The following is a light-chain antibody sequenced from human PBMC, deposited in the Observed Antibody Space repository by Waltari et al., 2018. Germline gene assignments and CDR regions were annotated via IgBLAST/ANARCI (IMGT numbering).Light chain of an antibody. CDR1: ISDVGGYNY. J-gene: IGLJ3*02. Sequence: QSALTQPASVSGSPGQSITIPCTGTISDVGGYNYVSWYQQHPGKAPRLMIYDVSNRPSGVSNRFSGSKSGNTASLTISGLQAEDEADYYCTSYTSSSTLEVFGGGTKLTVL. V-gene: IGLV2-14*03. CDR2: DVS. CDR3: TSYTSSSTLEV.